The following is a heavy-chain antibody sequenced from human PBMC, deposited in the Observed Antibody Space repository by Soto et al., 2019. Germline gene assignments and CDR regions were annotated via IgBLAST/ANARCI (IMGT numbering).Heavy chain of an antibody. J-gene: IGHJ4*02. CDR1: GFTFSSYA. CDR3: AKVEGIIDPFEH. V-gene: IGHV3-23*01. Sequence: EVQLLESGGGLVQPGGSLRLSCAASGFTFSSYAMSWVRQAPGKGLDWVTAISASGGITYYADSVKGRFTISRDDSKNTLYLQINSLRAEDTAVYYCAKVEGIIDPFEHWGQGTLVTVSS. CDR2: ISASGGIT.